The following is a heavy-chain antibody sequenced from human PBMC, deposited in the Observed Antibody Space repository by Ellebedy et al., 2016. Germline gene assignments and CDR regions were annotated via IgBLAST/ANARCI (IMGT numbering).Heavy chain of an antibody. Sequence: SETLSLXCAVSGGSISSGGYSWSWIRQPPGKGLEWIGYIYHSGSTYYNPSLKSRVTISVDRSKNQFSLKLSSVTAADTAVYYCARDPITMVRGVIMDYYYGMDVWGQGTTVTVSS. CDR3: ARDPITMVRGVIMDYYYGMDV. CDR1: GGSISSGGYS. CDR2: IYHSGST. V-gene: IGHV4-30-2*01. D-gene: IGHD3-10*01. J-gene: IGHJ6*02.